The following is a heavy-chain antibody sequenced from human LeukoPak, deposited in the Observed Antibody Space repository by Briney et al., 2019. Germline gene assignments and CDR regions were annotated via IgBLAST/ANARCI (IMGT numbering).Heavy chain of an antibody. CDR2: ISSSSSTI. D-gene: IGHD3-10*01. CDR1: GFIFSHHW. CDR3: ARDFTMVRGVFDY. Sequence: GGSLRLSCATSGFIFSHHWMNWVRQAPGKGLEWVSYISSSSSTIYYADSVRGRFTISRDNAKSSLYLQMNSLRADDTAVYYCARDFTMVRGVFDYWGQGTLVTVSS. J-gene: IGHJ4*02. V-gene: IGHV3-48*04.